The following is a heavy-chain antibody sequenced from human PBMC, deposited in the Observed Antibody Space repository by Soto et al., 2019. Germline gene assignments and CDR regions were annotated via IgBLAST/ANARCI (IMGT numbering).Heavy chain of an antibody. D-gene: IGHD6-6*01. Sequence: PSETLSPTCAVYGGSFSGYYWSWIRQPPGKGLEWIGEINHSGSTNYNPSLKGRVTISVDTSKNQFSLKLSSVTAADTAVYYCASSQGSSSYNWFDPWGQGTLVTVSS. V-gene: IGHV4-34*01. J-gene: IGHJ5*02. CDR1: GGSFSGYY. CDR2: INHSGST. CDR3: ASSQGSSSYNWFDP.